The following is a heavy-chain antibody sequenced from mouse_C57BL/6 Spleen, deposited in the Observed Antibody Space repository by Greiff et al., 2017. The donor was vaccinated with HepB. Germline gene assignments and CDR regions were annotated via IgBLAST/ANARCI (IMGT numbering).Heavy chain of an antibody. J-gene: IGHJ1*03. V-gene: IGHV1-19*01. D-gene: IGHD1-1*01. CDR1: GYTFTDYY. CDR2: INPYNGGT. Sequence: EVQLQQSGPVLVKPGASVKMSCKASGYTFTDYYMNWVKQSHGKSLEWIGVINPYNGGTSYNQKFKGKATLTVDKSSSTAYMELNSLTSEDSAVYYCARRGPITTVVEGYFDVWGTGTTVTVSS. CDR3: ARRGPITTVVEGYFDV.